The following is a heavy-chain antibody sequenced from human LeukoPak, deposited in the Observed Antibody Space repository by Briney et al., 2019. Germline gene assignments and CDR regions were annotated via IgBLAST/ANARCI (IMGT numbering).Heavy chain of an antibody. CDR2: LYDSGNT. CDR1: GGSISSSSYY. CDR3: GRAQSNQMATKI. V-gene: IGHV4-39*07. D-gene: IGHD5-24*01. J-gene: IGHJ4*02. Sequence: SETLSLTCTVSGGSISSSSYYWGWIRQSPGKGLGWIGGLYDSGNTYYNPSLKSRVSMSVDTSKNQFSLKLNSVTAADTAVYYCGRAQSNQMATKIWGQGTLVTVSS.